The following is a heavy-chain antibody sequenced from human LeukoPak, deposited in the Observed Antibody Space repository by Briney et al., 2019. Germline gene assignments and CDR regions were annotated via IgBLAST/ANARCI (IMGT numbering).Heavy chain of an antibody. D-gene: IGHD3-10*01. J-gene: IGHJ4*02. CDR1: GGSISSYY. V-gene: IGHV4-59*01. CDR3: ARGGMRSGSYHR. Sequence: SETLSLTCTVSGGSISSYYWSWIRQPPGKGLEWIGYIYYSGSTNYNPSLKSRVTISVDTSKNQFSLKLSSVTAADTAVYYCARGGMRSGSYHRWGQGTLVTVSS. CDR2: IYYSGST.